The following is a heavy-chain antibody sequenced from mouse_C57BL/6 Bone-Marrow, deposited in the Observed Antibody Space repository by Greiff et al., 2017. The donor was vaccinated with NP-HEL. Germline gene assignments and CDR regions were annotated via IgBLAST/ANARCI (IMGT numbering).Heavy chain of an antibody. CDR2: ISYDGSN. CDR1: GYSITSGYY. D-gene: IGHD1-1*01. CDR3: ARDGYYGSSPGWYFDV. J-gene: IGHJ1*03. V-gene: IGHV3-6*01. Sequence: EVQLQESGPGLVKPSQSLSLTCSVTGYSITSGYYWNWIRQFPGNKLEWMGYISYDGSNNYNPSLKNRISITRDTSKNQFFLKLNSVTTEDTATYYCARDGYYGSSPGWYFDVWGTGTTVTVSS.